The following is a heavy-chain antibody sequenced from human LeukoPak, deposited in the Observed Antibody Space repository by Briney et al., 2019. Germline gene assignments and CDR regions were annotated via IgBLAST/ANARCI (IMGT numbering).Heavy chain of an antibody. D-gene: IGHD6-13*01. J-gene: IGHJ4*02. CDR2: INWNGGST. CDR3: ARDYSGSSWYDY. V-gene: IGHV3-20*04. CDR1: GFTFSTYA. Sequence: WSGGSLRLSCAASGFTFSTYAMSWVRQAPGKGLEWVSGINWNGGSTGYADSVKGRFTISRDNAKNSLYLQMNSLRAEDTALYYCARDYSGSSWYDYWGQGTLVTVSS.